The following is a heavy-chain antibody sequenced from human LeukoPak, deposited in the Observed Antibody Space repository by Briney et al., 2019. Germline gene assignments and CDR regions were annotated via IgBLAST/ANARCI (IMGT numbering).Heavy chain of an antibody. CDR2: ILYTGST. J-gene: IGHJ5*02. CDR3: ARQDHSIIWYHWFDP. CDR1: GASSDSISSYY. D-gene: IGHD6-13*01. Sequence: NPSETLSLTCSVSGASSDSISSYYWSWIRQPPGEGLEWVGYILYTGSTTYNPSLKSRVTISVDTSKNQFSLRLRSVTAADTAVYYCARQDHSIIWYHWFDPWGQGTLVTVSS. V-gene: IGHV4-59*08.